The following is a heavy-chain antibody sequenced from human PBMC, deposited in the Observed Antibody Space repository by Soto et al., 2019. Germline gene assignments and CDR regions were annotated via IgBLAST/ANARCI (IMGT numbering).Heavy chain of an antibody. Sequence: SETLSLTCTVSGGSISSYYWSWIRQPPGKGLEWIGYIYYSGSTNYNPSLKSRVTISVDTSKNQFSLELSSVTAADTAVYYCARHHSSSWYLFDYWGQGTLVTVSS. CDR3: ARHHSSSWYLFDY. J-gene: IGHJ4*02. CDR2: IYYSGST. D-gene: IGHD6-13*01. V-gene: IGHV4-59*08. CDR1: GGSISSYY.